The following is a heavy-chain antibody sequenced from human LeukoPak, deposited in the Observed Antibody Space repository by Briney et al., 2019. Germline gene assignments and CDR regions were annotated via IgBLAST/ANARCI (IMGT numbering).Heavy chain of an antibody. D-gene: IGHD1-26*01. Sequence: PGGSLRLSCAASGFTFSTYEMNWVRQAPGKGLEWVSYISSSGSTIYYADSVKGRFTISRDNSKNTLYLQMNSLRAEDTAVYYCARDTSPQGSVGATIFDYWGQGTLVTVSS. CDR3: ARDTSPQGSVGATIFDY. J-gene: IGHJ4*02. CDR2: ISSSGSTI. CDR1: GFTFSTYE. V-gene: IGHV3-48*03.